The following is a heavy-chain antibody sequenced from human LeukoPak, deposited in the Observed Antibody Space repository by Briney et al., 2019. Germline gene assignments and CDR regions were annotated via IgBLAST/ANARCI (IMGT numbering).Heavy chain of an antibody. CDR2: IIPIFGTA. CDR1: GVTFSSYA. Sequence: SVKVSCKASGVTFSSYAISWVRQAPGQGLEWMGGIIPIFGTANYAQKFQGRVTITADESTSTAYMELSSLRSEDTAVYYCARKPAVTRDAFDFWGQGTMVTVSS. J-gene: IGHJ3*01. V-gene: IGHV1-69*01. D-gene: IGHD2-15*01. CDR3: ARKPAVTRDAFDF.